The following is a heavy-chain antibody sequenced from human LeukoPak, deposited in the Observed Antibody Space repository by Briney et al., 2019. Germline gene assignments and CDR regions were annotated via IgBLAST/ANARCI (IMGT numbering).Heavy chain of an antibody. CDR1: GYTLTELS. J-gene: IGHJ5*02. D-gene: IGHD1-26*01. CDR3: ATASRTGSYWGNWFDP. V-gene: IGHV1-24*01. CDR2: FDPEDGET. Sequence: GASVKVSCKVSGYTLTELSMHWVRQAPGKGLEWMGGFDPEDGETIYAQKFQGRVTMTEDTSTDTAYMELSSLRSEDTAVYYCATASRTGSYWGNWFDPWGQGTLVNVSS.